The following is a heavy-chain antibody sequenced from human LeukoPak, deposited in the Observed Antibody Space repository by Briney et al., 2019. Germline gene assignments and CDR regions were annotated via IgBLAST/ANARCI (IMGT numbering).Heavy chain of an antibody. CDR2: IRYGGSNK. V-gene: IGHV3-30*02. CDR3: AKDSGYYGSGSYADY. D-gene: IGHD3-10*01. Sequence: GGSLRLSCAASGFTFSSYGMHWVRQAPGKGLEWVAFIRYGGSNKYYADSVKGRFTISRDNSKNTLYLQMNSLRAEDTAEYYSAKDSGYYGSGSYADYWGQGTLVTVSS. CDR1: GFTFSSYG. J-gene: IGHJ4*02.